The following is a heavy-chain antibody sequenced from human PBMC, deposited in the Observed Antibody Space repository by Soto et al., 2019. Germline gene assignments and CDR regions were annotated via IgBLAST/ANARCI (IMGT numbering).Heavy chain of an antibody. Sequence: PGGSLRLSCAASGFTFSSYEMNWVRQAPGKGLEWVSYISRSGSDIYYADSVKGRFTISRDNAKNSLFLQMNSLRAEDTAVYYCATVGYCSSTSCQTRYYYYGMDVWGQGTTVTVSS. V-gene: IGHV3-48*03. D-gene: IGHD2-2*03. CDR2: ISRSGSDI. CDR1: GFTFSSYE. J-gene: IGHJ6*02. CDR3: ATVGYCSSTSCQTRYYYYGMDV.